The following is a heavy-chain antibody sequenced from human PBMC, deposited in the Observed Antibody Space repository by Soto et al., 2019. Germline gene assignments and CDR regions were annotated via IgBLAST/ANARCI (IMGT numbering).Heavy chain of an antibody. CDR3: ARGGVVGATAPYAY. CDR2: INWNGGST. Sequence: EVQLVESGGGVVRPGGSLRLSCAASGFTFDDYGMRWVRQAPGKGLEWVSYINWNGGSTGYADSVKGRFTISRDNAKNSLYLQMNSLRAEDTALYYCARGGVVGATAPYAYWGQGTLVTVSS. CDR1: GFTFDDYG. D-gene: IGHD1-26*01. V-gene: IGHV3-20*04. J-gene: IGHJ4*02.